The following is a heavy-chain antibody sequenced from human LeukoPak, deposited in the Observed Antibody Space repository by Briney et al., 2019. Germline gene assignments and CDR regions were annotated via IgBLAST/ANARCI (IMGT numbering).Heavy chain of an antibody. CDR1: GGSISSGGDY. V-gene: IGHV4-31*03. D-gene: IGHD7-27*01. J-gene: IGHJ4*02. CDR2: IYFSGST. CDR3: ARELTGSLPHFDY. Sequence: SETLSLTCTVSGGSISSGGDYWSWLRQHPGKGLEWSGYIYFSGSTYYNPSLKSRVTISVDTSKNQFSLKLSSVTAADTAVYYCARELTGSLPHFDYWGQGTLVTVSS.